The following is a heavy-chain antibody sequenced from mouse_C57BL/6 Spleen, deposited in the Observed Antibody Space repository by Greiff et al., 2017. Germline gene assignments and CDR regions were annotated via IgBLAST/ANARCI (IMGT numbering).Heavy chain of an antibody. CDR2: FYPGSGSI. D-gene: IGHD2-14*01. CDR1: GYTFTEYT. V-gene: IGHV1-62-2*01. CDR3: ARHERGKKNLLEDAMDY. Sequence: QVLLQQSGAELVKPGASVKLSCKASGYTFTEYTIHWVKQRSGQGLEWIGWFYPGSGSIKYNEKFKDKATLTADKSSSTVYMELSRLTSEDSAVYVCARHERGKKNLLEDAMDYWGQGTSVTVSS. J-gene: IGHJ4*01.